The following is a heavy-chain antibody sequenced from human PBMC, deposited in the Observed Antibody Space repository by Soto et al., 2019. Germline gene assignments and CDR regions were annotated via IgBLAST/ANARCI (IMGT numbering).Heavy chain of an antibody. V-gene: IGHV1-69*12. CDR3: ASSRSTRYYYGMGV. CDR2: IIPIFGTA. D-gene: IGHD4-17*01. J-gene: IGHJ6*02. Sequence: QVQLVQSGAEVKKPGSSVKVSCKASGGTFSSYATSWVRQAPGQGLEWMGGIIPIFGTANYAQKFQGRVTITAGESTSTAYMELSSLRSEDTAGYCFASSRSTRYYYGMGVWGQGTTVTVSS. CDR1: GGTFSSYA.